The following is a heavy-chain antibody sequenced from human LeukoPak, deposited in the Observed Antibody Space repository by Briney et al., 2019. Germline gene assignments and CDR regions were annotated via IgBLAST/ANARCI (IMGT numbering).Heavy chain of an antibody. Sequence: GGSLRLSCAASGFTFSSYAMHWVRQAPGKGLEWVAVISYDGSNKYYADSVKGRFTISRDNSKNTLYLQMNSLRAEDTAVYYCARGHLQLWLDGPCFDYWGQGTLVTVSS. CDR2: ISYDGSNK. J-gene: IGHJ4*02. CDR3: ARGHLQLWLDGPCFDY. D-gene: IGHD5-18*01. V-gene: IGHV3-30-3*01. CDR1: GFTFSSYA.